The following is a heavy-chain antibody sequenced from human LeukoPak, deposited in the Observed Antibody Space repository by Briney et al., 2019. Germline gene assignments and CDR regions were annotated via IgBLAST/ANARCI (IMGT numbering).Heavy chain of an antibody. D-gene: IGHD6-13*01. CDR3: AKNFRYSSSCDYDY. CDR2: ISYDGSNK. CDR1: GFTFSSYA. J-gene: IGHJ4*02. Sequence: GGSLRLSCAASGFTFSSYAMHWVRQAPGQGLEWVAVISYDGSNKYYADSVKGRFTISRDNSKNTLYLQMNSLRAEDTAVYYCAKNFRYSSSCDYDYWGQGTLVTVSS. V-gene: IGHV3-30*18.